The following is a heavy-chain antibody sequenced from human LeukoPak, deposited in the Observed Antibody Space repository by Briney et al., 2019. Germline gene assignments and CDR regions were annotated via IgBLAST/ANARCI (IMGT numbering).Heavy chain of an antibody. D-gene: IGHD2-21*01. Sequence: GGSLTLSCTASGLSLNNYAMSWVRQVPGKGLEWVSASRSSDDGKGYAESVRGRFTISRDTSKNTVYLQMNSLRVEDAGVYYCAKAPVTSCRGAFCYPFDYWGHGTLVTVSS. J-gene: IGHJ4*01. CDR1: GLSLNNYA. CDR2: SRSSDDGK. CDR3: AKAPVTSCRGAFCYPFDY. V-gene: IGHV3-23*01.